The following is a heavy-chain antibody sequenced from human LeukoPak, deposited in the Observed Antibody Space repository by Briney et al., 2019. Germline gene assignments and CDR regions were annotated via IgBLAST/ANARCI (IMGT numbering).Heavy chain of an antibody. V-gene: IGHV4-39*07. CDR1: TGSISSSSYY. D-gene: IGHD5-12*01. CDR3: ARVSADIWWPTYYYDY. J-gene: IGHJ4*02. CDR2: VYHSGST. Sequence: SETPSLTCTVSTGSISSSSYYWGWIRQSPGKGLEWIGTVYHSGSTYYNPSLKSRVTISVDTSKNQFSLKLSSVTAADTAVYYCARVSADIWWPTYYYDYWGQGTLVTVSS.